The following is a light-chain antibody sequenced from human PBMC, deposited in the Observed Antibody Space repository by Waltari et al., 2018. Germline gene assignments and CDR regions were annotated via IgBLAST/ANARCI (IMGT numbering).Light chain of an antibody. Sequence: DIVMTQSPDSLAVSLGERATINCKSSQSVLYSSNNKNYLAWYQQKPGQPPKLLISWAPTRESGVPERFSGSGSGTDFALTISSLQAEDVAVYFCQHYYSAPVTFGGGTRVEIQ. V-gene: IGKV4-1*01. CDR3: QHYYSAPVT. J-gene: IGKJ4*01. CDR1: QSVLYSSNNKNY. CDR2: WAP.